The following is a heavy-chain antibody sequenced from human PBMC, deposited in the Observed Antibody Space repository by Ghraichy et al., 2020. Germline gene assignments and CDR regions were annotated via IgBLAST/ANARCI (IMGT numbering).Heavy chain of an antibody. CDR3: VTDPIGGTNY. J-gene: IGHJ4*02. V-gene: IGHV3-74*01. Sequence: GGSLRLSCAASGFTFSTYRMHWARQGPGRGLMWVSYINGDGSGKTYADSVEGRFTISRDNAKNTVYLQMNSLRDEDTAVYYCVTDPIGGTNYWGQGTLVTVSS. CDR1: GFTFSTYR. CDR2: INGDGSGK. D-gene: IGHD1-14*01.